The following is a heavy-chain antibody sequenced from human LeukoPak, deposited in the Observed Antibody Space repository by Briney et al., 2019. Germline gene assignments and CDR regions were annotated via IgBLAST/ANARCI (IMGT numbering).Heavy chain of an antibody. D-gene: IGHD3-22*01. CDR3: ADLGTTYYYDRSTY. V-gene: IGHV3-23*01. CDR1: GFSFSSYA. J-gene: IGHJ4*02. Sequence: PGGSLRLSCAASGFSFSSYAMSWVRQAPGKGLEWVSGISSSGGSPYYADSVQGRFTISRDNSKYTLFLQMTGLRAEDTAVYYCADLGTTYYYDRSTYWGQGTLVAVSS. CDR2: ISSSGGSP.